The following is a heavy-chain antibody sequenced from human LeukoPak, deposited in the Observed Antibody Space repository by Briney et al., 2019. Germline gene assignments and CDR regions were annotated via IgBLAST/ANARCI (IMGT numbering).Heavy chain of an antibody. CDR3: ATSRNSARGIDY. CDR1: GYTFITYV. J-gene: IGHJ4*02. V-gene: IGHV1-3*01. CDR2: LNAGNGLT. D-gene: IGHD2-15*01. Sequence: ASVKVSCKASGYTFITYVMHWVRQAPGQRLEWMGWLNAGNGLTKYSQKFQGTVTITRDTSASTAYMELSSLRSEDTAVYYCATSRNSARGIDYWGQGTLVTVSS.